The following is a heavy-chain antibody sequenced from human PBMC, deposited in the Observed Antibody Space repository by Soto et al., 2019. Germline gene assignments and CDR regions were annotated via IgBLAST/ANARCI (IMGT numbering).Heavy chain of an antibody. Sequence: ASVKFSCKASGYTFYGHSISWVRQAPGQGLEWMGRINADYGNTQYAQKFRGRVTMTTDTSTTTVYMGLTNLRSDDTAVYYCARCIQGDYYYGMDVWG. V-gene: IGHV1-18*01. CDR2: INADYGNT. CDR3: ARCIQGDYYYGMDV. CDR1: GYTFYGHS. D-gene: IGHD5-18*01. J-gene: IGHJ6*02.